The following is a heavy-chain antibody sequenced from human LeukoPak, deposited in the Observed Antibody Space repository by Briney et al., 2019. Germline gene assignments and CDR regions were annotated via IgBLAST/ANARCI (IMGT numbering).Heavy chain of an antibody. CDR3: AKVSYYYDSSGYYFYFDY. CDR2: ISGSGGST. V-gene: IGHV3-23*01. D-gene: IGHD3-22*01. J-gene: IGHJ4*02. Sequence: PGGSLRLSCAASGFTFSSYAMSWARQAPGKGLEWVSAISGSGGSTYYADSVKGRFTISRDNSKNTLYLQMNSLRAEDTAVYYCAKVSYYYDSSGYYFYFDYWGQGTLVTVSS. CDR1: GFTFSSYA.